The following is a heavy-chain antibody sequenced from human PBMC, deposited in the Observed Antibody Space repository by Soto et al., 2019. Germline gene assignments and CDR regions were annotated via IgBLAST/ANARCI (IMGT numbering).Heavy chain of an antibody. D-gene: IGHD5-12*01. V-gene: IGHV1-3*01. J-gene: IGHJ6*02. CDR3: AKDQHRDILAIGSYGMDV. CDR2: INAGSGNT. Sequence: GASVKVSCKATGYTFSAYTMNWVRQAPGQSLEWMGWINAGSGNTKYSQNFQGRVSITRDTSASTVYMELTGLRVEDTAVYYCAKDQHRDILAIGSYGMDVWGQGTTVTVSS. CDR1: GYTFSAYT.